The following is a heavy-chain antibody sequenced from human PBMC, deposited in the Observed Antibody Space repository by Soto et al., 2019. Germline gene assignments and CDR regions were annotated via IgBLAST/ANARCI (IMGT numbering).Heavy chain of an antibody. Sequence: EVQLVETGGGLIQPGGSLRLSCAASGFTVSSNYMSWVRQAPGKGLEWVSVIYSGGSTYYADSVKGRFTISRDNSKNTLYLQMNSLRAEDTAVYYCARDQGPSTHEAYYYYSYGMDVWGQGTTVTVSS. J-gene: IGHJ6*02. CDR1: GFTVSSNY. CDR2: IYSGGST. CDR3: ARDQGPSTHEAYYYYSYGMDV. V-gene: IGHV3-53*02.